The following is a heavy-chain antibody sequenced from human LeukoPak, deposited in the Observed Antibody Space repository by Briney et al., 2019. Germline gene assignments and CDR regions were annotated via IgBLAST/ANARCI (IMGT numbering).Heavy chain of an antibody. D-gene: IGHD4-23*01. V-gene: IGHV1-18*01. Sequence: GASVKVSCKASGYTFTSYGISWVRQAPGQGLEWMGWISAYNGNTNYAQKLQGRVTMTTDTSTSTAYMELRSLRSDDTAVYYCARDEVSVVTRGWAFDIWGQGTMVTVSS. CDR3: ARDEVSVVTRGWAFDI. J-gene: IGHJ3*02. CDR2: ISAYNGNT. CDR1: GYTFTSYG.